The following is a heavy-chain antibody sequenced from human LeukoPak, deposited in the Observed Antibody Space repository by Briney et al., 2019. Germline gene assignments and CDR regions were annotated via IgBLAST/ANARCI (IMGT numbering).Heavy chain of an antibody. Sequence: GRSLRLSCAASGFTFSSYGMHWVRQAPGKGLEWVAVISYDGSNKYYADSVKGRFTISRDNSKNTLYLQMNSLRAEDTAAYYCAKDGVVTPFYYYYGMDVWGQGTTVTVSS. CDR2: ISYDGSNK. V-gene: IGHV3-30*18. D-gene: IGHD2-21*02. CDR3: AKDGVVTPFYYYYGMDV. CDR1: GFTFSSYG. J-gene: IGHJ6*02.